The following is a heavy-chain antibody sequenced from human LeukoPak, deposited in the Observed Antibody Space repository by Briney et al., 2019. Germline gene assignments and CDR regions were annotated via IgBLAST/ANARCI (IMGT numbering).Heavy chain of an antibody. J-gene: IGHJ4*02. D-gene: IGHD4-17*01. CDR2: IGSSSSYT. CDR3: ARDDYGDNPLDY. CDR1: GFTFSDYY. V-gene: IGHV3-11*06. Sequence: GGSLRLSCAASGFTFSDYYMSWIRQAPGKGLEWVSYIGSSSSYTNYADSVKGRFTISRDNAKNSLYLQMNSLRAEDTAVYYCARDDYGDNPLDYWGQGTLVTVSS.